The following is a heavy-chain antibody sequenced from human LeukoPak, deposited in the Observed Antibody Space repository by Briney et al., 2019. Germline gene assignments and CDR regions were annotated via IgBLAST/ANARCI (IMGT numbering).Heavy chain of an antibody. CDR2: ISYDGGNK. V-gene: IGHV3-30*04. J-gene: IGHJ4*02. D-gene: IGHD3-9*01. Sequence: GRSLRLSCAASGFTFSSYAMHWVRQAPGKGLEWVAVISYDGGNKYYADSVKGRFTISRDNSKNTLYLQMNSLRAEDTAVYYCARGLYDILTGYDLTVFIWGQGTLVTVSS. CDR3: ARGLYDILTGYDLTVFI. CDR1: GFTFSSYA.